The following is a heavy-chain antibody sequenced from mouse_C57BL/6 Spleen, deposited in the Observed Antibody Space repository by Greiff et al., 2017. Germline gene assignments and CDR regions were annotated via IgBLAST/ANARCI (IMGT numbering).Heavy chain of an antibody. CDR3: ARPITTVVDAMDY. V-gene: IGHV5-17*01. CDR2: ISSGSSTL. J-gene: IGHJ4*01. Sequence: DVQLQESGGGLVKPGGSLKLSCAASGFTFSDYGMHWVRQAPEKGLEWVAYISSGSSTLYYADTVKGRFTISRDNAKNTLFLQMTSLRSEDTAMYYCARPITTVVDAMDYWGQGTSVSVSS. D-gene: IGHD1-1*01. CDR1: GFTFSDYG.